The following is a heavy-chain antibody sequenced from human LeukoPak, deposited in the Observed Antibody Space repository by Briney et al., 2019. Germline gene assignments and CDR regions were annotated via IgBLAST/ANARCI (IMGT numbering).Heavy chain of an antibody. CDR3: ASQINYYGSGSYYHNWFDP. D-gene: IGHD3-10*01. J-gene: IGHJ5*02. Sequence: SVKVSCKASGGTFSSYAISWVRQAPGQGLEWMGRIIPILGIANYAQKFQGRVTITADKSTSTAYMELSSLRSEDTAVYYCASQINYYGSGSYYHNWFDPWGQRTLVTVSS. CDR1: GGTFSSYA. V-gene: IGHV1-69*04. CDR2: IIPILGIA.